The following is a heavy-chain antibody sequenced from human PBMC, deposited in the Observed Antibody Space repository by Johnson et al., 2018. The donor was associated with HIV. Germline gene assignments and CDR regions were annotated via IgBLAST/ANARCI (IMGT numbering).Heavy chain of an antibody. J-gene: IGHJ3*02. Sequence: VQLVESGGGLVKPGGSLRLSCEASGFTFSNAWMSWVRQAPGKGLEWVSGINWNGANTAYADSVKGRFTISRDNAKNSLYLQMNGLRAEDTAVYYCARDASMFRLDSSGYANSFSIWGQGTLVTVSA. CDR2: INWNGANT. V-gene: IGHV3-20*04. D-gene: IGHD3-22*01. CDR3: ARDASMFRLDSSGYANSFSI. CDR1: GFTFSNAW.